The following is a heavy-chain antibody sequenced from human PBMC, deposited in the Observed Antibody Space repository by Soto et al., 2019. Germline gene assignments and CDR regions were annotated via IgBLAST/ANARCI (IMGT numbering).Heavy chain of an antibody. CDR3: AHRLPGPSGYDV. V-gene: IGHV2-5*01. Sequence: QITLKESGPTLVKPTQTLTLTCTFSGFSLTSGVVGVGWIRQPPGEALEWLALIYWNDEQYYNPSLSNRLTITRDTSKHQVVLTMTNMDPGDTATYYCAHRLPGPSGYDVWGQGTTVTVSS. J-gene: IGHJ6*02. CDR1: GFSLTSGVVG. CDR2: IYWNDEQ. D-gene: IGHD6-13*01.